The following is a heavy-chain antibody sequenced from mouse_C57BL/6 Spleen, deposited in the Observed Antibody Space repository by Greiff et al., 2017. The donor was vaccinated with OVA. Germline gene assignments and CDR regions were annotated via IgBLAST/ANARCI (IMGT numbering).Heavy chain of an antibody. V-gene: IGHV5-17*01. Sequence: EVQVVESGGCLVKPGASLKLSCAASGFTFSDYGMHWVRQAPEKGLEWVAYISSGSSTIYYADTVKGRFTISRDNAKNTLFLQMTSLRSEDTAMYYCAREDFLAYWGQGTLVTVSA. CDR3: AREDFLAY. J-gene: IGHJ3*01. CDR2: ISSGSSTI. CDR1: GFTFSDYG.